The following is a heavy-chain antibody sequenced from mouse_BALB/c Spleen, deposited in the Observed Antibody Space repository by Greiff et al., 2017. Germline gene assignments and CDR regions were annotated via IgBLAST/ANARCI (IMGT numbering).Heavy chain of an antibody. V-gene: IGHV3-2*02. CDR1: GYSITSDYA. J-gene: IGHJ4*01. CDR3: ARDYGYGAMDY. Sequence: VQLKESGPGLVKPSQSLSLTCTVTGYSITSDYAWNWIRQFPGNKLEWMGYISYSGSTSYNPSLKSRISITRDTSKNQFFLQLNSVTTEDTATYYCARDYGYGAMDYWGQGTSVTVSS. CDR2: ISYSGST. D-gene: IGHD2-2*01.